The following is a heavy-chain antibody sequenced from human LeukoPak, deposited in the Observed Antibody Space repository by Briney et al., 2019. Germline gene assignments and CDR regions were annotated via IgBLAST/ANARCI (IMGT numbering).Heavy chain of an antibody. V-gene: IGHV4-39*01. CDR1: GGPISSSSYY. D-gene: IGHD5-12*01. J-gene: IGHJ4*02. Sequence: SETLSLTCTVSGGPISSSSYYWGWIRQPPGKGLEWIGSIYYSGSTYYNPSLKSRVTISVDTSKNQFSLKLSSVTAADTAVYYCARHLLVATTNFDYWGQGTLVTVSS. CDR2: IYYSGST. CDR3: ARHLLVATTNFDY.